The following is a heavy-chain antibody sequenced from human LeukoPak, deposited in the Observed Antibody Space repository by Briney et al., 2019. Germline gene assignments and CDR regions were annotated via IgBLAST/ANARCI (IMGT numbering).Heavy chain of an antibody. CDR3: ARNTPRVLDY. CDR1: GFTFSSYE. CDR2: ISSRGTTI. D-gene: IGHD2-15*01. J-gene: IGHJ4*02. Sequence: GGSLRLSCAVSGFTFSSYEMNWVRQAPGKGLEWVSYISSRGTTIYYVDSVKGRFTISRDNAKNSLYLQMNSLRAEDTAVYYCARNTPRVLDYWGQGTLVTVSS. V-gene: IGHV3-48*03.